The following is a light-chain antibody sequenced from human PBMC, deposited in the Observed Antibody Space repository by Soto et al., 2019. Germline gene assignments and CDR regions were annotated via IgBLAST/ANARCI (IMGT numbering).Light chain of an antibody. CDR1: QSVSSSY. Sequence: EIVLTQSPGPLSLSPGERATLSCRASQSVSSSYLAWYQQKPGQAPRLLIYDASSRATGIPDRFSGSGSGTDFTLTTSILEPEDFAVYYCQQYGSSYTFGQGTKLEIK. CDR2: DAS. CDR3: QQYGSSYT. V-gene: IGKV3-20*01. J-gene: IGKJ2*01.